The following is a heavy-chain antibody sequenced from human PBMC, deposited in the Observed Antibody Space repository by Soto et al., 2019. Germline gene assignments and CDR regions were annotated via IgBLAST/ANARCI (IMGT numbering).Heavy chain of an antibody. V-gene: IGHV3-7*01. D-gene: IGHD5-12*01. J-gene: IGHJ4*02. CDR2: IKQDGSEK. CDR1: GFTFSSYW. Sequence: GGSLRLSCAASGFTFSSYWMSWVRQAPGKGLEWVANIKQDGSEKYYVDSVKGRFTISRDNAKNSLYLQMNSLRAEDTAMYYCARGRYSGYDWGVTKDGYYFDYWGQGTLVTVSS. CDR3: ARGRYSGYDWGVTKDGYYFDY.